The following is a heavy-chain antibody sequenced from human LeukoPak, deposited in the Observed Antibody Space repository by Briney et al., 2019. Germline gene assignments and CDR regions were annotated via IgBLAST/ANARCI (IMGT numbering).Heavy chain of an antibody. D-gene: IGHD6-19*01. CDR3: ASPGYSSGWSHYYYGMDV. V-gene: IGHV5-10-1*01. CDR1: GYSFTSYW. Sequence: GESLKISCKGSGYSFTSYWISWVRQMPGKGLEWMGRIDPSDSYTNYSPSFQGHVTISADKSISTAYLQWSSLKASDTAMYYCASPGYSSGWSHYYYGMDVWGQGTTVTVSS. CDR2: IDPSDSYT. J-gene: IGHJ6*02.